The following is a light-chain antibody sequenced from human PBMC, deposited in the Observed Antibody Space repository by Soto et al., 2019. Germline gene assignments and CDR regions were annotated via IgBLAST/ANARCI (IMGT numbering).Light chain of an antibody. CDR1: QSVNAN. J-gene: IGKJ1*01. CDR3: QQYNTWLWT. V-gene: IGKV3-15*01. CDR2: GAS. Sequence: EVVMTQSPATLSVSPGERATLSSRASQSVNANLAWYQQKPGQAPSLLIHGASNRATGIPARFSGSGFGTEFILTISSVQSEDFAGYYCQQYNTWLWTFGQGTKLEI.